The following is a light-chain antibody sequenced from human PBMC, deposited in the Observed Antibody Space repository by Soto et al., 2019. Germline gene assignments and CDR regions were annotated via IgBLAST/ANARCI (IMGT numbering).Light chain of an antibody. V-gene: IGKV3-20*01. CDR1: QSITDTY. Sequence: LSPGDRATLSCRAXQSITDTYLAWYQQKPGQAPRLLFYGASTRATGIPDRFSGSGSGSDFTLTISRLEPEDFAVYYCQHYVRSPFTFGPGTKVDIK. CDR3: QHYVRSPFT. J-gene: IGKJ3*01. CDR2: GAS.